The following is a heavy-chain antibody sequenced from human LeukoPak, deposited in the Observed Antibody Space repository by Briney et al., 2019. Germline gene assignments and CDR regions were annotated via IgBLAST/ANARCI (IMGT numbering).Heavy chain of an antibody. CDR3: ERDGNDYYGSGSDNWFDP. J-gene: IGHJ5*02. CDR1: GGSISSYY. V-gene: IGHV4-59*01. D-gene: IGHD3-10*01. Sequence: SETLSLTCTVSGGSISSYYWSWIRHPPGKGLEWIGYIYYSGTTNYNPSLKSRVTISVDTSKNQFSLKLSSVTAADTAVYYCERDGNDYYGSGSDNWFDPWGQGTLVTVSS. CDR2: IYYSGTT.